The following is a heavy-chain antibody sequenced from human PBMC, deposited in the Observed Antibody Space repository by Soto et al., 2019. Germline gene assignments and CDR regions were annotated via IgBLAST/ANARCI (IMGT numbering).Heavy chain of an antibody. CDR3: ASAPYYDFWSGYPYFDY. D-gene: IGHD3-3*01. J-gene: IGHJ4*02. CDR1: GGSISSYY. Sequence: SETLSLTCTVSGGSISSYYWRWIRQPAGKGLEWIGYIYYSGSTYYNPSLKSRVTISVDTSKNQFSLKLRSVTAADTAVYYCASAPYYDFWSGYPYFDYWGQGTPVTVS. CDR2: IYYSGST. V-gene: IGHV4-59*06.